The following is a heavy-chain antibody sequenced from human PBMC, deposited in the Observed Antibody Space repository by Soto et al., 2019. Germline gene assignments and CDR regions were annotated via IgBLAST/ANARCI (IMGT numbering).Heavy chain of an antibody. V-gene: IGHV3-23*01. D-gene: IGHD3-9*01. CDR2: ISGSGGST. CDR1: GFTFSSYA. CDR3: AKSPPGSYDILTGIRYYFDY. Sequence: PGGSLRLSCAASGFTFSSYAMSWVRQAPGKELEWVSAISGSGGSTYYADSVKGRFTISRDNSKNTLYLQMNSLRAEDTAVYYCAKSPPGSYDILTGIRYYFDYWGQGTLVTVSS. J-gene: IGHJ4*02.